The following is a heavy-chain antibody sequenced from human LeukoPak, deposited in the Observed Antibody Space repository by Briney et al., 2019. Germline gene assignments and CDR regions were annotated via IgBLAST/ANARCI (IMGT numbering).Heavy chain of an antibody. D-gene: IGHD5-12*01. CDR2: IYYSGST. J-gene: IGHJ2*01. CDR1: GGSISSSSYY. CDR3: ARNVDIVATIKDWYFDL. V-gene: IGHV4-39*07. Sequence: KSSETLSLTCTVSGGSISSSSYYWGWIRQPPGKGLEWIGSIYYSGSTYYNPSLKSRVTISVDTSKNQFSLKLSSVTAADTAVYYCARNVDIVATIKDWYFDLWGRGTLVTVSS.